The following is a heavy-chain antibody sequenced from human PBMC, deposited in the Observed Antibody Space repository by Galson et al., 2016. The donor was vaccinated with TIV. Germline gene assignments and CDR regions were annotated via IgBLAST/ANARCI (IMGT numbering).Heavy chain of an antibody. V-gene: IGHV5-51*01. CDR1: GFSFTSYW. Sequence: QSGAEVKKAGEPLKISCKGFGFSFTSYWIAWVRQMPGKGLEFMGIIYPNDSETRYSPSFKGQVTMSADKSTNTAYLQWSSLRASDTAFYYCARQSSAMFDSWGLGTLVTVSA. CDR3: ARQSSAMFDS. CDR2: IYPNDSET. J-gene: IGHJ5*01.